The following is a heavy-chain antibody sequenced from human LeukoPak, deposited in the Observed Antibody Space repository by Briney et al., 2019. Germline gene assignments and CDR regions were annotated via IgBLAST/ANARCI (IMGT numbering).Heavy chain of an antibody. D-gene: IGHD1-26*01. CDR1: GFTVSSNY. Sequence: GGSLRLSCAASGFTVSSNYMSWVRQAPGKGLEWVSVIYSGGSTYYADSVKGRFTISRDNSKNTLYLQMNSLRAEDTAVYYCARDTPTPIEGATIQWGQGTLVTVSS. CDR2: IYSGGST. V-gene: IGHV3-66*01. J-gene: IGHJ4*02. CDR3: ARDTPTPIEGATIQ.